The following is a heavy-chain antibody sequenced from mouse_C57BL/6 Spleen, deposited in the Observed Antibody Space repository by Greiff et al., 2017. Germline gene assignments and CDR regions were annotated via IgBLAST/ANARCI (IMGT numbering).Heavy chain of an antibody. CDR3: TTGLYYYGRSRLDY. CDR1: GFNIKDYY. D-gene: IGHD1-1*01. Sequence: FPLQQPGAELVRPGASVKLSCTASGFNIKDYYMHWVKQRPEQGLEWIGRIDPEDGDTEYTPKFQGKATMTVDTSSNTAYLQLSSLTSGDTAGDYCTTGLYYYGRSRLDYWGQGTTLTVSS. CDR2: IDPEDGDT. V-gene: IGHV14-1*01. J-gene: IGHJ2*01.